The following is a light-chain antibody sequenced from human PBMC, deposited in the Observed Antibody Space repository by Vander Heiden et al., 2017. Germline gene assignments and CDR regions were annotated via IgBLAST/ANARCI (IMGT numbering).Light chain of an antibody. J-gene: IGKJ2*01. CDR1: QSVNKN. CDR2: GAS. CDR3: QLYDSWPYT. V-gene: IGKV3-15*01. Sequence: EIVMTQSPATLSVSPGERATLSCRASQSVNKNLAWYHQKPGQAPRLLIYGASTRATGIPARFSGSGSGTEFSLTISSLQSEDFAVYYCQLYDSWPYTFGQGTELEIK.